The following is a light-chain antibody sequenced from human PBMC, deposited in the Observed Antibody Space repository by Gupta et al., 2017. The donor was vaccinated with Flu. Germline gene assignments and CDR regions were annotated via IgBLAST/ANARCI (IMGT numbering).Light chain of an antibody. V-gene: IGLV2-18*02. CDR2: EVR. Sequence: QSALSPPPSVSGSHGQSITLSCTGTSSDISNYNRVSWYQQPPGTAPKLIIYEVRYRPSGVPDRFSASKSGNTASLTISGLQGEDEADYYCTSYTSSSTYVFGTGTKVTVL. CDR1: SSDISNYNR. CDR3: TSYTSSSTYV. J-gene: IGLJ1*01.